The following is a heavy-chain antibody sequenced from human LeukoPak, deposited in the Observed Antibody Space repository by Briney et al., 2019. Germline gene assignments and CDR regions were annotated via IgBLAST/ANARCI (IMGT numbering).Heavy chain of an antibody. Sequence: PGGSLRLSCAASGFTFSSYAMHWVRQAPGKGLKWVAVISYDGSNKYYADSVKGRFTISRDNSKNTLYLQMNSLRAEDTAVYYCAKDGLYDFWSGYPPYYFDYWGQGTLVTVSS. J-gene: IGHJ4*02. CDR3: AKDGLYDFWSGYPPYYFDY. D-gene: IGHD3-3*01. CDR2: ISYDGSNK. CDR1: GFTFSSYA. V-gene: IGHV3-30-3*01.